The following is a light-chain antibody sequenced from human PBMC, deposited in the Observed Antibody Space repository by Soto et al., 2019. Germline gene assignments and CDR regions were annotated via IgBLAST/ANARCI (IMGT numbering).Light chain of an antibody. J-gene: IGKJ1*01. CDR2: AAS. CDR1: QDISNY. CDR3: QQYNSYAPWT. V-gene: IGKV1-27*01. Sequence: DIQMTQSPSSLSASIGDRVTITCRASQDISNYLAWYQQRPGKVPKLLVSAASTLQSGVPSRFGGRGSGTDFTLTISGLQPEDVGTYYCQQYNSYAPWTFGQGTKVEIK.